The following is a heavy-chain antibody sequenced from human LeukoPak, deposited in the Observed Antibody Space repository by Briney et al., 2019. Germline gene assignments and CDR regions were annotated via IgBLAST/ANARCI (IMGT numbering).Heavy chain of an antibody. D-gene: IGHD3-3*01. CDR2: ISSNSRYI. CDR3: AKGSKEVLFTRDHYMDV. CDR1: GFTFSTYS. J-gene: IGHJ6*03. Sequence: GGSLRLSCAASGFTFSTYSMNWVRQAPGKGLEWVSSISSNSRYIYYADSMRGRFTISRDNAKNSLYLQMNSLKPEDTAVYYCAKGSKEVLFTRDHYMDVWGKGTTVTISS. V-gene: IGHV3-21*06.